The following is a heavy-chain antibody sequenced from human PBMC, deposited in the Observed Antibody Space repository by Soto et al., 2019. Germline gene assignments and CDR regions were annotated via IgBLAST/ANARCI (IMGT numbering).Heavy chain of an antibody. Sequence: GGSLRLSCAASGFTFSSYRMHWVRQAPGKGLVWVSRINSDGSSTSYADSVKGRFTISRDNAKNTLYLQMNSLRAEDTAVYYCARGKAAAGTLNWFDPWGQGTLVTVSS. CDR1: GFTFSSYR. CDR2: INSDGSST. CDR3: ARGKAAAGTLNWFDP. D-gene: IGHD6-13*01. V-gene: IGHV3-74*01. J-gene: IGHJ5*02.